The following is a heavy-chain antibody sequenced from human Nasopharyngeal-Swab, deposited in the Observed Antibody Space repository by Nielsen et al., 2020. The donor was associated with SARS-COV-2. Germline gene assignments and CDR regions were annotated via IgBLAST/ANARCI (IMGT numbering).Heavy chain of an antibody. CDR3: AKEGPGMFGVVGLDV. CDR1: GFIFSNYG. D-gene: IGHD3-3*01. Sequence: LTGAASGFIFSNYGMHWVRQAPGKGLEWVAVISYDGINKYDADSVKGRFNISRDNSKDTLYLQMNSLRPEDTAVYYCAKEGPGMFGVVGLDVWGQGTTVTVSS. CDR2: ISYDGINK. J-gene: IGHJ6*02. V-gene: IGHV3-30*18.